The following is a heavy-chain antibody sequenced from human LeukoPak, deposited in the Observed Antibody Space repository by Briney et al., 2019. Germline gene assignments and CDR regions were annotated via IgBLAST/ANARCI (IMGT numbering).Heavy chain of an antibody. V-gene: IGHV5-51*01. D-gene: IGHD6-13*01. CDR3: ARLGIAAAGYPDAFDI. J-gene: IGHJ3*02. Sequence: GESLKISCKGSGYSFTSYWIGWVRQMPGKGLEWMGIIYPGDSETRFSPSFQGQVTISADKSISTAYLQWSSLKASDTAMYYCARLGIAAAGYPDAFDIWGQGTMVTVSS. CDR2: IYPGDSET. CDR1: GYSFTSYW.